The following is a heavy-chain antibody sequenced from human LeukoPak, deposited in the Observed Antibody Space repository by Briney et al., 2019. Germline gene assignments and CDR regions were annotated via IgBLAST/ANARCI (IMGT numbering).Heavy chain of an antibody. V-gene: IGHV3-74*01. CDR3: ARGGSGSLEPPLDY. Sequence: GGSLRLSCAASGFIFSSYWMHWARQAPGKGLVWVSRINTDGSSTSYADSVKGRFTISRDNAKNTLYLQMNSLRAEDTAVYYCARGGSGSLEPPLDYWGQGTLVTVSS. J-gene: IGHJ4*02. CDR2: INTDGSST. CDR1: GFIFSSYW. D-gene: IGHD1-26*01.